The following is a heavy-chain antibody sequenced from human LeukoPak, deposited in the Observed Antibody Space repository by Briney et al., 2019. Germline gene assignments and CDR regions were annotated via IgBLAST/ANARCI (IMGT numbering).Heavy chain of an antibody. CDR2: IYHSGST. CDR3: AREGYCSGGSCVLFDY. CDR1: GGSISSYY. D-gene: IGHD2-15*01. V-gene: IGHV4-59*12. Sequence: SETLSLTCSVSGGSISSYYWSWIRQPPGKGLEWIGGIYHSGSTNYNPSLKSRVTISVDKSKNQFSLKLSSVTAADTAVYYCAREGYCSGGSCVLFDYWGQGALVTVSS. J-gene: IGHJ4*02.